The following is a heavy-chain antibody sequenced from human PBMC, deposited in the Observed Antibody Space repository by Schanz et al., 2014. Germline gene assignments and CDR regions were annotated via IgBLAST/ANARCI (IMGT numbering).Heavy chain of an antibody. Sequence: EVKLVESGGGAVRPGGSLRLSCAASGFTLSSYWMHWVRQVPGKGLEWVSSISHSGGSKYYADSVKGRFTISRDNSENTLYLQMNSLSAEDTAVYYCAKQIHYDILTVTRNWGQGTLVTVSS. CDR3: AKQIHYDILTVTRN. J-gene: IGHJ4*02. CDR1: GFTLSSYW. V-gene: IGHV3-23*04. CDR2: ISHSGGSK. D-gene: IGHD3-9*01.